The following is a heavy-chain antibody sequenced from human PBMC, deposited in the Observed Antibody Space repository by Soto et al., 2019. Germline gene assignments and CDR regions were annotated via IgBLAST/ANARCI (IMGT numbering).Heavy chain of an antibody. J-gene: IGHJ6*02. V-gene: IGHV4-34*01. Sequence: PSETLSLTCAVYGGSFSGYYWSWIRQPPGKGLEWIGEINHSGSTNYNPSLKSRVTISVDTSKNQFSLKLSPVTAADTAVYYCARGITPRNPQQWLVRRAGDHYYGMDVWGQGTTVTVSS. CDR3: ARGITPRNPQQWLVRRAGDHYYGMDV. CDR1: GGSFSGYY. D-gene: IGHD6-19*01. CDR2: INHSGST.